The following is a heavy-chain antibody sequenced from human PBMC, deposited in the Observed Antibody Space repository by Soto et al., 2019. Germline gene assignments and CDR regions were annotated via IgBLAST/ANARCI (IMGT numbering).Heavy chain of an antibody. D-gene: IGHD3-16*01. CDR3: ARGGQHVRNPLWDNYYYGMDV. CDR1: GFTFSNYW. CDR2: INQEGSEK. J-gene: IGHJ6*02. Sequence: EAQLVESGGGSVQPGGSLRLSCTASGFTFSNYWMSWVRQAPGKGLEWVANINQEGSEKDYVDSVKGRITISRDYDKNSRYLQMNSLRAEDTAVYYCARGGQHVRNPLWDNYYYGMDVWGQGTTVTVSS. V-gene: IGHV3-7*05.